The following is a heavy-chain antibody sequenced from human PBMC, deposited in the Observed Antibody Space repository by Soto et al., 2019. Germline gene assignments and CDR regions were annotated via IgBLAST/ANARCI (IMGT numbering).Heavy chain of an antibody. J-gene: IGHJ6*03. CDR2: ISSSGSTI. Sequence: QVQLVESGGGLVKPGGSLRLSCAASGFTFSDYYMSWIRQAPGKGLEWVSYISSSGSTIYYADSVKGRFNISRDNAKNSLYLQMNSLRAEDTAVYYCARAISYDSHYYYYMDVWGKGTTVTVSS. CDR1: GFTFSDYY. D-gene: IGHD5-12*01. CDR3: ARAISYDSHYYYYMDV. V-gene: IGHV3-11*01.